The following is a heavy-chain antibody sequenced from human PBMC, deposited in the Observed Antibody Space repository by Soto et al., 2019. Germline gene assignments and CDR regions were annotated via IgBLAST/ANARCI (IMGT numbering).Heavy chain of an antibody. CDR1: GGSISINNYY. V-gene: IGHV4-39*01. CDR2: AHHSGGS. Sequence: PSETLSLTCSVSGGSISINNYYWGWIRQPPGKGLEWIASAHHSGGSYYSSSFQSRVAISVDTSRNQFSLTLSSVTAADTAVYYCARGPSGDKVHYWGQGALVTVSS. J-gene: IGHJ4*02. CDR3: ARGPSGDKVHY. D-gene: IGHD7-27*01.